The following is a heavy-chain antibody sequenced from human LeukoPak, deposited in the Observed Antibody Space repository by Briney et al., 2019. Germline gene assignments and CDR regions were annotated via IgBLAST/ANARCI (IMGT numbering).Heavy chain of an antibody. V-gene: IGHV1-18*01. CDR3: ARMGGELLGPWFDY. CDR2: ISVYNGNT. J-gene: IGHJ4*02. D-gene: IGHD1-26*01. Sequence: ASVKVSCKASGYTFTSFSITWVRQAPGQGLEWMGWISVYNGNTNYAQKLQGRVTMTTGTSTSTAYMELRSRRSDDTAVYYCARMGGELLGPWFDYWGQGTLVTVSS. CDR1: GYTFTSFS.